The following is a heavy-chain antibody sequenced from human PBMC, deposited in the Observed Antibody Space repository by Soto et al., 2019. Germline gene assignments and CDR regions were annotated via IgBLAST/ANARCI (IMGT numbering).Heavy chain of an antibody. CDR2: IYYSGST. CDR1: GGSISSGDDF. V-gene: IGHV4-30-4*01. D-gene: IGHD1-20*01. Sequence: QVQLQESGPGLVKPSQTLSLTCTVSGGSISSGDDFWTWIRQPPGKGLEWIGYIYYSGSTYYNPSLKSRLTMAVDTSKNQFSLKLSSVTAADTAVYYCARERAKWKDYYYSGMDVWGQGTTVTVSS. CDR3: ARERAKWKDYYYSGMDV. J-gene: IGHJ6*02.